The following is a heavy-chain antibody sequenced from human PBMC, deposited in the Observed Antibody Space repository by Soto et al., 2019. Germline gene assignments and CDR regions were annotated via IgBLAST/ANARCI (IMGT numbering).Heavy chain of an antibody. CDR3: ANTQGIVLVPAAIWY. D-gene: IGHD2-2*02. V-gene: IGHV3-23*01. CDR2: ITASGGST. Sequence: GSLRLSCAASGFTFSSYAMSWVRQAPGKGLEWVSGITASGGSTSYADSVKGRFTISRDNSKNTLYLQMNGLRAEDTAVYYCANTQGIVLVPAAIWYWGQGTLVTVSS. CDR1: GFTFSSYA. J-gene: IGHJ4*02.